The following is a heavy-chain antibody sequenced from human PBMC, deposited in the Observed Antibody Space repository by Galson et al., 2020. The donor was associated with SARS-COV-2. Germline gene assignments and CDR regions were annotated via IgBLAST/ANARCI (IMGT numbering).Heavy chain of an antibody. V-gene: IGHV4-61*02. CDR3: ARESRWDLYFDY. J-gene: IGHJ4*02. Sequence: SETLSLTCSVSGVSISSSSYYRSWIRQPAGKGLEWGVRIYPSERTNYNPSLRSRVTISADTSKNQFSLRLTSVTAADTAVYYCARESRWDLYFDYWGQGSLVTVSS. D-gene: IGHD1-26*01. CDR1: GVSISSSSYY. CDR2: IYPSERT.